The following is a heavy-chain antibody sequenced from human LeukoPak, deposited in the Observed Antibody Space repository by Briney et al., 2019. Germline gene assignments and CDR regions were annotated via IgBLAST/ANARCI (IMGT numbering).Heavy chain of an antibody. V-gene: IGHV1-24*01. CDR1: GNSLSELS. CDR2: FDPEEAKM. Sequence: ASVKVSCKVSGNSLSELSIQWVRQAPGKGLECMGGFDPEEAKMVYAQNFQGRVTMTEDTSTQTAYMELSSLTSDDTAVYYCTTRSGDFWSGFVNWGQGTLVTVSS. CDR3: TTRSGDFWSGFVN. J-gene: IGHJ4*02. D-gene: IGHD3-3*01.